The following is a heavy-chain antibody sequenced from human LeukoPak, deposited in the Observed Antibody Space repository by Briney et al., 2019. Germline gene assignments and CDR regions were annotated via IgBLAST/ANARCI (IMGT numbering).Heavy chain of an antibody. CDR1: GFTFSTSA. D-gene: IGHD7-27*01. CDR3: AKDLNWGGR. Sequence: PGGSLRLSCAASGFTFSTSAMTWVRQAPGKGLEWVSGISGSGTTDYADSVKGRFTISRDNSKNTLYLQINSLRAEDPAVYYCAKDLNWGGRWGQGTLVTVSS. V-gene: IGHV3-23*01. CDR2: ISGSGTT. J-gene: IGHJ4*02.